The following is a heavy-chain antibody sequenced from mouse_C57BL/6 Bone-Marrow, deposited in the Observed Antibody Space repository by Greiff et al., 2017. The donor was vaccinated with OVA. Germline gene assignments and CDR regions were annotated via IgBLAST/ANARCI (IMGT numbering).Heavy chain of an antibody. Sequence: QVQLQQSGAELARPGASVKLSCKASGYTFTSYGISWVKQRPGQGLEWIGEIYPRSGNTYYNEKFKGKATLTADKSSSTAYMELRSLTSEDSAVYFCARESYYSNYGGYFDVWGTGTTVTVSS. CDR1: GYTFTSYG. V-gene: IGHV1-81*01. CDR2: IYPRSGNT. J-gene: IGHJ1*03. CDR3: ARESYYSNYGGYFDV. D-gene: IGHD2-5*01.